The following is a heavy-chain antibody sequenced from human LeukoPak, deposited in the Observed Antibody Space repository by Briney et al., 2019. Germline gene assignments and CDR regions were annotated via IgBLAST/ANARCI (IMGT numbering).Heavy chain of an antibody. D-gene: IGHD3-22*01. J-gene: IGHJ4*02. V-gene: IGHV4-61*02. CDR2: IYTSGST. CDR1: GGSISSGSYY. CDR3: ARGRRGYSDSHAGD. Sequence: SETLSLTCTVSGGSISSGSYYWSWIRQPAGKGLEWIGRIYTSGSTNYNPSLKSRVTISVDTSKNQFSLKLSSVTAADTAVYYCARGRRGYSDSHAGDWGQGTLVTVSS.